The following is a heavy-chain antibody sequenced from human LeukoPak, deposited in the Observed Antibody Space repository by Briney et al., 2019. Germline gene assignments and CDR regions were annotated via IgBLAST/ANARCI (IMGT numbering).Heavy chain of an antibody. J-gene: IGHJ6*02. Sequence: PGGSLRPSCAASGFTLSSYWMHWVRQAPEKGLEWVSVISGSGDSTYYADSVKGRFTISRDNSKNTLHLQMNSLRAEDTAVYYCAKVTGSGSYPAYYYYAMDVWGRGTTVTVSS. CDR3: AKVTGSGSYPAYYYYAMDV. CDR2: ISGSGDST. CDR1: GFTLSSYW. D-gene: IGHD3-10*01. V-gene: IGHV3-23*01.